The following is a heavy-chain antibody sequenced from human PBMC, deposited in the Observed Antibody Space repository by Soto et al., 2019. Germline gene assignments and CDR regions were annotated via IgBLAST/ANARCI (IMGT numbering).Heavy chain of an antibody. J-gene: IGHJ6*02. CDR3: ANSYYYDSSGYYRNYYYGMDV. V-gene: IGHV3-30*18. CDR1: GFTFSSYG. CDR2: ISYDGSNK. Sequence: LRLSCAASGFTFSSYGMHWVRQAPGKGLEWVAVISYDGSNKYYADSVKGRFTISRDNSKNTLYLQMNSLRAEDTAVYYCANSYYYDSSGYYRNYYYGMDVWGQGTTVTVSS. D-gene: IGHD3-22*01.